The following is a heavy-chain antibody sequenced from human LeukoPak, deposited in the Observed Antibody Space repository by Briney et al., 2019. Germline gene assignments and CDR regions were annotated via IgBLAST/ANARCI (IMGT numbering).Heavy chain of an antibody. Sequence: GGSLRLSCAASGFTVSSNYMSWVRQAPGKGLEWVSGINWNGGSTGYADSVKGRFTISRDNAKNSLYLQMNSLRAEDTALYYCARERPYDSSGYYPYYFDYWGQGTLVTVSS. V-gene: IGHV3-20*04. J-gene: IGHJ4*02. CDR2: INWNGGST. D-gene: IGHD3-22*01. CDR1: GFTVSSNY. CDR3: ARERPYDSSGYYPYYFDY.